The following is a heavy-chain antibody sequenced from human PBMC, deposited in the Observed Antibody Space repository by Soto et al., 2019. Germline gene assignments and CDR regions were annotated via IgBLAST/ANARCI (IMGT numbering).Heavy chain of an antibody. Sequence: QVQLVQSGDEVKKPGASVKVSCKDSGYTFTGYYMHWVRQAPGQGLEWMGWINPNSGGTNYAQKFQGWVTMTRDTSISTAYMELSRLISDDTAVYYCAILGVEMGYCSGGSCPFDYWGQGTLVTVSS. CDR2: INPNSGGT. J-gene: IGHJ4*02. CDR3: AILGVEMGYCSGGSCPFDY. CDR1: GYTFTGYY. V-gene: IGHV1-2*04. D-gene: IGHD2-15*01.